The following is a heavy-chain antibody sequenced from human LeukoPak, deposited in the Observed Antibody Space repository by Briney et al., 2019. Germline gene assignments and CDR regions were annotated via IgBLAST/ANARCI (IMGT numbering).Heavy chain of an antibody. V-gene: IGHV3-30*19. J-gene: IGHJ6*03. D-gene: IGHD6-6*01. CDR3: ASEQLGGDYYYYMDV. CDR1: GFTFSSYG. CDR2: ISYDGTNK. Sequence: GGSLRLSCAASGFTFSSYGMHWVRQAPGKGLEWVAVISYDGTNKYYADSVKGQFTISRDNSKNTLYLQMNSLRAEDTAVYYCASEQLGGDYYYYMDVWGKGTTVTVSS.